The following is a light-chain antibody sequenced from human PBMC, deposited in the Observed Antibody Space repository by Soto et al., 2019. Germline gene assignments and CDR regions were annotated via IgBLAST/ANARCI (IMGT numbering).Light chain of an antibody. CDR3: QQYNSYPWT. CDR1: QSISSW. V-gene: IGKV1-5*01. CDR2: DAS. J-gene: IGKJ1*01. Sequence: DIQMTQSPSTLSASVGDRVTITCRASQSISSWLAWYQRKPGKAPKLLIYDASSLESGVPSRFSGSGSGTEFTLTISSLQPDDFETYYCQQYNSYPWTFGQGTKVDIK.